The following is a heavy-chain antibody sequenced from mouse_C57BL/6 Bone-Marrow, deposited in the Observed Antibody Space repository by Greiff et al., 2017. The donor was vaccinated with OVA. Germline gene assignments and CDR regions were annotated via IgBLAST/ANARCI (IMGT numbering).Heavy chain of an antibody. CDR1: GFTFSDAW. CDR3: TAGYYGSLYYFDY. J-gene: IGHJ2*01. Sequence: EVKLVEPGGGLVQPGGSMKLSCAASGFTFSDAWMDWVRQSPEKGLEWVAEIRNKANNHATYYAESVKGRFTISRDDSKSSVHLQMNSLSAEDTGIYYCTAGYYGSLYYFDYGGQGTTLTVTS. D-gene: IGHD1-1*01. CDR2: IRNKANNHAT. V-gene: IGHV6-6*01.